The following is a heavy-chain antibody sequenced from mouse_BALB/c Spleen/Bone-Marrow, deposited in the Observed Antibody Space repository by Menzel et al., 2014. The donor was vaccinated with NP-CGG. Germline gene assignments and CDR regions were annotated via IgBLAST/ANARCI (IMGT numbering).Heavy chain of an antibody. V-gene: IGHV5-12*02. CDR1: GFTFSDYY. Sequence: EVKVVESGGGLVQPGGSLKPSCATSGFTFSDYYMYWVRQTPEKRLEWVAYISNGGGSSTYYPDTVKGRFTISRDNAKNTLYLQMSRLKSEDTAMYYCASPGTYWGQGTLVTVSA. CDR2: ISNGGGSST. J-gene: IGHJ3*01. CDR3: ASPGTY. D-gene: IGHD4-1*01.